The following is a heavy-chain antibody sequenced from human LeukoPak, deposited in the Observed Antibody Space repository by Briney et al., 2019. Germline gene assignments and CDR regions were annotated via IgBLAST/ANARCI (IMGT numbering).Heavy chain of an antibody. CDR1: GGSSSDYY. Sequence: SETLSLTCAVYGGSSSDYYWNWIRQPPGKGLEWIGEINHSGRTNYNPSLKSRVTISVDTSKNQFSLKLSSVTAADTAVYYCARRVPYSSGWYVDFWGQGTLVTVSS. V-gene: IGHV4-34*01. CDR2: INHSGRT. CDR3: ARRVPYSSGWYVDF. J-gene: IGHJ4*02. D-gene: IGHD6-19*01.